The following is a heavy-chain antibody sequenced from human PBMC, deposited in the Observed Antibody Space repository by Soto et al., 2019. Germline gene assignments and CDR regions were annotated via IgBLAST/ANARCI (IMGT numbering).Heavy chain of an antibody. CDR2: INHSGRT. D-gene: IGHD3-10*01. CDR1: GGFVSSGSYY. CDR3: ARVSGYGSGSKGPYYYGMDV. V-gene: IGHV4-61*01. Sequence: TSETLSLTCAVYGGFVSSGSYYWSWIRQPPGKGLEWIGEINHSGRTNFNPSLKSRVTISVDTSKNQFSLKLSSVTAADTAVYYCARVSGYGSGSKGPYYYGMDVWGQGTTVTVSS. J-gene: IGHJ6*02.